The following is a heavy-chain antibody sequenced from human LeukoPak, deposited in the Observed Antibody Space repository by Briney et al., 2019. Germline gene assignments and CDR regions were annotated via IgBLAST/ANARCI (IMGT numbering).Heavy chain of an antibody. CDR3: ARDFDGPGSPAYY. CDR2: IIPILGIA. D-gene: IGHD3-10*01. Sequence: ASVKVSCKASGGTFSSYAISWVRQAPGQGLEWMGRIIPILGIANYAQKFQGRVTITADKSTSTAYMELSSLRSEDTAVYYCARDFDGPGSPAYYWGQGTLVTVSS. V-gene: IGHV1-69*04. J-gene: IGHJ4*02. CDR1: GGTFSSYA.